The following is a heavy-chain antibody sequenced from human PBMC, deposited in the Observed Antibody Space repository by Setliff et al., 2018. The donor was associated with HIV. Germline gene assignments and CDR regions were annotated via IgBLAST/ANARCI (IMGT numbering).Heavy chain of an antibody. D-gene: IGHD2-21*02. CDR2: IYTSGNT. CDR1: GVSISNYY. V-gene: IGHV4-4*07. J-gene: IGHJ4*02. Sequence: SETLSLTCTVSGVSISNYYWSWIRQPAGKGLEWIGRIYTSGNTDYNPSLKSRVTMSVEGSKNQFSLKLTSLTGADTAVYYCARGRSGDSDFDYWGQGTLVTVSS. CDR3: ARGRSGDSDFDY.